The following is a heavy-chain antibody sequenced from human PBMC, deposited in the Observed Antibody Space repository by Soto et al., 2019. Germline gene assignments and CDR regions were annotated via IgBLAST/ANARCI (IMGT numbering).Heavy chain of an antibody. V-gene: IGHV4-31*03. CDR1: GGSISSGGYY. D-gene: IGHD2-2*02. Sequence: SETLSLTCTVSGGSISSGGYYWSWIRQHPGKGLEWIGYIYYSGSAYYNPSLKSRVTISVDTSKNQFSLKLSSVTAADTAVYYCAREGKFRYCSSTSCYTGPYYYYYGMDVWGQGTTVTVSS. CDR2: IYYSGSA. J-gene: IGHJ6*02. CDR3: AREGKFRYCSSTSCYTGPYYYYYGMDV.